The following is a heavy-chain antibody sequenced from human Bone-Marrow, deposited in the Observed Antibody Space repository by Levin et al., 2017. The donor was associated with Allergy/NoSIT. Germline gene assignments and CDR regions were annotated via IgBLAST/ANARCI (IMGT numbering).Heavy chain of an antibody. J-gene: IGHJ6*02. D-gene: IGHD3-10*01. CDR1: GGSISDYY. V-gene: IGHV4-59*01. CDR3: ARLSRGYYGPGSYPFGYYGLDV. CDR2: IYYTGST. Sequence: PSETLSLTCTVSGGSISDYYWSWIRQSPGRGLEWIGYIYYTGSTSYNPSLKSRVTISLDTSMNQFSLRLSSVTAAETAVYYCARLSRGYYGPGSYPFGYYGLDVWGQGTTVTVAS.